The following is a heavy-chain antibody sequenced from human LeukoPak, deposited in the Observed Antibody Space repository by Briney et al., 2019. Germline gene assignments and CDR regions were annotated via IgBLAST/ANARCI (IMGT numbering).Heavy chain of an antibody. CDR2: ISSSTSYI. CDR1: GFTFSSYS. Sequence: GGSLRLSCAASGFTFSSYSMNWVRQAPGKGLEWVSFISSSTSYIYYADSVKGRFTISRDNAKNSLYLQMSSLRAEDTAVYYCARSDHDLRLKGFDYWGQGTLVTVSS. V-gene: IGHV3-21*06. CDR3: ARSDHDLRLKGFDY. J-gene: IGHJ4*02. D-gene: IGHD1-1*01.